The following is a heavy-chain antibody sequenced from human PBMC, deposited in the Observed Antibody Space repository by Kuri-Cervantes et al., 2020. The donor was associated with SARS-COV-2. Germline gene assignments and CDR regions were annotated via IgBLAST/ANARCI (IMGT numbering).Heavy chain of an antibody. D-gene: IGHD3-3*01. CDR2: FYYSGRT. CDR3: ARDRPDYDFWSGYYYDAFDI. CDR1: GGSITDYD. J-gene: IGHJ3*02. Sequence: GSLRLSCTVSGGSITDYDWSWLRQSPGKGLEWIGYFYYSGRTNYNPSLEGRVTISVDTSKSQVSLRLTSVTAADTAVYYCARDRPDYDFWSGYYYDAFDIWGQGTMVTVSS. V-gene: IGHV4-59*01.